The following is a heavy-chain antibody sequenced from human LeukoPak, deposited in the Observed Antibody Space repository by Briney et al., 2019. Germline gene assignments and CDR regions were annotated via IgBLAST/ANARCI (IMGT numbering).Heavy chain of an antibody. D-gene: IGHD2-15*01. CDR2: ISSSSCYI. J-gene: IGHJ5*02. CDR3: AREGGSNNWFDP. Sequence: GGSLRLSCAASGFTFSSYSMNWVRQAPGKGVEGVSSISSSSCYIYYADSVKGRFHISRDNAQNSLYLQMNSLRAEDTAVYFCAREGGSNNWFDPWGQGTLVTVSS. CDR1: GFTFSSYS. V-gene: IGHV3-21*01.